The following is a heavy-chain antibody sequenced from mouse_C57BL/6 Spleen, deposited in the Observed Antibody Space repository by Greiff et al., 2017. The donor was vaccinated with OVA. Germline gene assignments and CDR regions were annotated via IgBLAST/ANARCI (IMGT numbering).Heavy chain of an antibody. J-gene: IGHJ4*01. CDR1: GFTFSSYA. D-gene: IGHD2-3*01. V-gene: IGHV5-4*01. Sequence: EVKLMESGGGLVKPGGSLKLSCAASGFTFSSYAMSWVRQTPEKRLEWVATISDGGSYTYYPDNVKGRFTISRDNAKNNLYLQMSHLKSEDTAMYYCAREDGYYGMDYWGQGTSVTVSS. CDR2: ISDGGSYT. CDR3: AREDGYYGMDY.